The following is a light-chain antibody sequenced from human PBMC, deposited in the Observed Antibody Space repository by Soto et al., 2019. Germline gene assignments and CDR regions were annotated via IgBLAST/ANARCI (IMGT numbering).Light chain of an antibody. V-gene: IGKV3-15*01. CDR1: QSVASN. CDR2: GAS. CDR3: QQYNSRWT. Sequence: EMVMTQSPATLSVSPGERATLSCRASQSVASNLAWYQQKPGQAPRLLIYGASTRATGIPARFSGSGSGTEFPLTISSLQSEDFAVYYCQQYNSRWTFGQGTKVEIK. J-gene: IGKJ1*01.